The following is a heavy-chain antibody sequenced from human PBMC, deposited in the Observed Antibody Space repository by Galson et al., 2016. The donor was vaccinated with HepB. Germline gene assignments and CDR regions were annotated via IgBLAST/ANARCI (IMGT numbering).Heavy chain of an antibody. CDR2: IDTRGSNI. J-gene: IGHJ6*02. V-gene: IGHV3-11*01. CDR1: GFTFSDYF. Sequence: SLRLPCAASGFTFSDYFLTWLRQAPGKGLEWLSYIDTRGSNIDHADSVRGRLTVSRDNTKTSLYLAMNSLRAEDTAIYYCARGGLRLPFGMDVWGQGTAVTVSS. CDR3: ARGGLRLPFGMDV. D-gene: IGHD5-12*01.